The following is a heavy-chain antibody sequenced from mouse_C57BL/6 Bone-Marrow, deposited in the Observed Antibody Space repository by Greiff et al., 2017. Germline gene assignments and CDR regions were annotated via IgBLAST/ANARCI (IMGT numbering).Heavy chain of an antibody. J-gene: IGHJ1*03. Sequence: EVHLVESGGDLVKPGGSLKLSCAASGFTFSSYGMSWVRQTPDKRLEWVATISSGGSYTYYPDSVKGRFTISRDNAKNTLYLQMSSLKSEDTAMYYCARHGGYYGNWYCDVWGTGTTVTVSS. CDR3: ARHGGYYGNWYCDV. CDR1: GFTFSSYG. V-gene: IGHV5-6*01. D-gene: IGHD2-1*01. CDR2: ISSGGSYT.